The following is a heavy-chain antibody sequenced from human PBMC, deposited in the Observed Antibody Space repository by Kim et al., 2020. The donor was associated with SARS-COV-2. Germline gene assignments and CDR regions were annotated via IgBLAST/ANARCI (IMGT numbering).Heavy chain of an antibody. D-gene: IGHD5-12*01. Sequence: SQTLSLTCAISGDSVSGNSAAWNWIRQSPSRCLEWLGRTYYRSKWSNDYAASVKSRISINADTSKNQFSLQLNSVTHEDTAVYYCARGSGYDYWFDPWGQGTLVTVSS. CDR2: TYYRSKWSN. J-gene: IGHJ5*02. CDR3: ARGSGYDYWFDP. CDR1: GDSVSGNSAA. V-gene: IGHV6-1*01.